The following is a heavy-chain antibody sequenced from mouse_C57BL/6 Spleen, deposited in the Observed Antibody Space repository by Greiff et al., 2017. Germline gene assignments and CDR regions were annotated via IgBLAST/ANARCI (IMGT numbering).Heavy chain of an antibody. CDR3: ARKTAQAGYYFDY. J-gene: IGHJ2*01. Sequence: QVQLQQPGAELVRPGSSVKLSCKASGYTFTSYWMHWVKQRPIQGLEWIGNIDPSDSETHYNQKFKDKATLTVDKSSSKAYMQLSSLTSEDSAVYYCARKTAQAGYYFDYWGQGTTLTVSS. D-gene: IGHD3-2*02. CDR2: IDPSDSET. CDR1: GYTFTSYW. V-gene: IGHV1-52*01.